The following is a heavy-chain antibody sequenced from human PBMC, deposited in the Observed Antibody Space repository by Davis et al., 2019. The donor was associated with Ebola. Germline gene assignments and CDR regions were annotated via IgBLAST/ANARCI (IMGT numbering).Heavy chain of an antibody. Sequence: GSLRLSCAASGFTLSGYSMNWVRQPPGKGLEWIAYIYYSGSTHYNPSLKSRATISVDTSRNQFSLRLSSVTAADTAVYYCAVYTVVVTDIRAEYFQHWGQGTLATVSS. J-gene: IGHJ1*01. CDR3: AVYTVVVTDIRAEYFQH. CDR2: IYYSGST. CDR1: GFTLSGYS. D-gene: IGHD2-21*02. V-gene: IGHV4-59*01.